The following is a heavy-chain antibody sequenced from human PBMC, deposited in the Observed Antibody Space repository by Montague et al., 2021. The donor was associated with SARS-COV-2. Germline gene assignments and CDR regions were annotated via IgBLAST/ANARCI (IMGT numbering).Heavy chain of an antibody. Sequence: SETLSLTCTVSGGSISSSSYYWGWIRQPPGKGLEWIGSIYYSGSTYYNPSLKSRVTISVDTSKNQFSLKLSSVTAADTAVYYCAVNSNYYYYYGMDVWGQGTMVTVSS. J-gene: IGHJ6*02. CDR1: GGSISSSSYY. D-gene: IGHD4-11*01. CDR3: AVNSNYYYYYGMDV. CDR2: IYYSGST. V-gene: IGHV4-39*07.